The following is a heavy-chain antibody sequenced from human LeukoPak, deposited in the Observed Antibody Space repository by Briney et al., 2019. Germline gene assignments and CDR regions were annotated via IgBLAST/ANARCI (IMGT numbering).Heavy chain of an antibody. CDR2: IYPGDSDT. Sequence: GESLKISCKGSGYSFTSYWIGWVRQMPGKGLEWMGIIYPGDSDTRYSPSFQGQVTISADKSISTAYLQWSSLKASDTAMYYCARQYCSSTSCYYGWFDPWGQGTLVTASS. V-gene: IGHV5-51*01. CDR1: GYSFTSYW. CDR3: ARQYCSSTSCYYGWFDP. D-gene: IGHD2-2*01. J-gene: IGHJ5*02.